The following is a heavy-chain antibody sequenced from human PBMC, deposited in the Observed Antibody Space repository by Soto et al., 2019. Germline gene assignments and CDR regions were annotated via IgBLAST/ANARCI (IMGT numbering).Heavy chain of an antibody. Sequence: QVQLVQSGAEVKKPGSSVKVSCKASGGTFSSYAISWVRQAPGQGLEWMGGIIPISDTTNYAQKFQGRVTMIAEDATTTADMVLSSLLSEEEAVYYCAASQGSSTSLVNYYYYYYGMDVWGQGTTVTVSS. V-gene: IGHV1-69*01. D-gene: IGHD2-2*01. CDR1: GGTFSSYA. J-gene: IGHJ6*02. CDR3: AASQGSSTSLVNYYYYYYGMDV. CDR2: IIPISDTT.